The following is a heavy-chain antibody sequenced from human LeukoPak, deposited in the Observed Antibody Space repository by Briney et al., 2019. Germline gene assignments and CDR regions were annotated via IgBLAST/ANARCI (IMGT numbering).Heavy chain of an antibody. CDR3: ARRTWLRGWFDP. D-gene: IGHD5-12*01. J-gene: IGHJ5*02. CDR2: IYYSGST. CDR1: GGSISSYY. Sequence: SETQSLTCTVSGGSISSYYWSWIRQPPGKGLEWIGYIYYSGSTNYNPSLKSRVTISVDTSKNQFSLKLSSVTAADTAVYYCARRTWLRGWFDPWGQGTLVTVSS. V-gene: IGHV4-59*12.